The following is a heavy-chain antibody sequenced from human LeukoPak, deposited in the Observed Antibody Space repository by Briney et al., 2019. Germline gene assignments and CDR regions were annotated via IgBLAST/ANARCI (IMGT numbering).Heavy chain of an antibody. V-gene: IGHV3-48*03. J-gene: IGHJ4*02. Sequence: GGSLRLSCAASGFTFSSYEMNWVRQAPGKGLEWVSYISSSGSTIYYADSVKGRFTISRDNAKNSLYLQMNSLRAEDTAVYYCARVVQQLVNWGYFDSWGQGTLVTVSS. CDR2: ISSSGSTI. D-gene: IGHD6-13*01. CDR1: GFTFSSYE. CDR3: ARVVQQLVNWGYFDS.